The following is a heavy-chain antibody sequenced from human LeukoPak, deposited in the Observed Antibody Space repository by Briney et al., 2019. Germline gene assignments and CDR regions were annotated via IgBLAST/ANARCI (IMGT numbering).Heavy chain of an antibody. Sequence: GGSLRLSCAASRFTFSSYNMNWVRQAPGKGLEWVSYISSSSSTIYYADSVKGRFIISRDNAKNSLYLQMNSLSAEDTAVYYCARGGYYYDSSGPDLDYWGQETLVTVSS. D-gene: IGHD3-22*01. V-gene: IGHV3-48*01. CDR3: ARGGYYYDSSGPDLDY. CDR2: ISSSSSTI. CDR1: RFTFSSYN. J-gene: IGHJ4*02.